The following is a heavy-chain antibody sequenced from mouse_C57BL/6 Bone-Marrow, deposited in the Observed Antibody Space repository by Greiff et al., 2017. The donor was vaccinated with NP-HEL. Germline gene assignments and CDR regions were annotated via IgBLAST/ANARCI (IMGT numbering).Heavy chain of an antibody. J-gene: IGHJ3*01. CDR1: GYTFTSYG. D-gene: IGHD4-1*01. CDR3: ARGGTGRGAWFAY. Sequence: VQLQQSGAELARPGASVKLSCKASGYTFTSYGISWVKQRTGQGLEWIGEIYPRSGNTYYNEKFKGKATLTADKSSSTAYMELRRLTSEDSAVYFCARGGTGRGAWFAYWGQGTLVTVSA. CDR2: IYPRSGNT. V-gene: IGHV1-81*01.